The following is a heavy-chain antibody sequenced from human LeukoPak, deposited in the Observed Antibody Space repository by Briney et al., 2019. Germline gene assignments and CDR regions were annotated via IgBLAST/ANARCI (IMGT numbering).Heavy chain of an antibody. D-gene: IGHD5-12*01. Sequence: PSETLSLTCAGYGGTFSGYYWSWLRQPPGKGLEWMGEINHSGRTNYNPSLMSGGTIIVHTSNNQSSLKLSAVTAADTAVYYRASFGYSGGYWGQGTLVTVSS. CDR1: GGTFSGYY. J-gene: IGHJ4*02. V-gene: IGHV4-34*01. CDR3: ASFGYSGGY. CDR2: INHSGRT.